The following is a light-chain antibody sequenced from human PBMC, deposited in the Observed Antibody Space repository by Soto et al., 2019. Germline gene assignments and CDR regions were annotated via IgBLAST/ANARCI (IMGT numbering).Light chain of an antibody. CDR1: QDITDD. CDR3: LQYNSYWRT. J-gene: IGKJ1*01. Sequence: DIQMTQSPASLSASVADKFTITCLLSQDITDDLAWYQQKPGKAPKRLIYAASTLQSGVSPRFSGSGSGTEFTLTITSLQPEDFATYYCLQYNSYWRTFGQGTKV. CDR2: AAS. V-gene: IGKV1-17*01.